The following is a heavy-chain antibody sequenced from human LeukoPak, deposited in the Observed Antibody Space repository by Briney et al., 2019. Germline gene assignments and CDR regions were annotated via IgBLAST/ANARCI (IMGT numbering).Heavy chain of an antibody. V-gene: IGHV3-66*03. Sequence: PGGSLRLSCAAAEFIFSSYTMNWVRQAPGKGLEWVSLIRDSGETFYADSVKGRFTISRDNSKNTMYLQMNRLRVEDTAVYFCARDRAVTQDWVEFDPWGQGTLVTVSS. CDR3: ARDRAVTQDWVEFDP. J-gene: IGHJ5*02. CDR1: EFIFSSYT. CDR2: IRDSGET. D-gene: IGHD4-17*01.